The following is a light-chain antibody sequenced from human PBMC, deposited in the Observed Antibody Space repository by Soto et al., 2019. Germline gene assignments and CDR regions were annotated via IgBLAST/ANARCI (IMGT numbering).Light chain of an antibody. J-gene: IGLJ3*02. V-gene: IGLV2-23*01. CDR2: EAS. CDR3: FSYAGSTTCV. CDR1: SSDIGSYNF. Sequence: QSALTQPASVSGSPGQSITISCTGTSSDIGSYNFVSWYQQRPGKAPKLMIFEASKRPSGVPYRFSGSKSANTASLTISGLQAEDDADYYCFSYAGSTTCVFGGGTKLTVL.